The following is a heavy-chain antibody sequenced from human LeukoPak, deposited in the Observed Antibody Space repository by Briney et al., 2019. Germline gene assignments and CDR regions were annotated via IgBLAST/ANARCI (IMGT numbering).Heavy chain of an antibody. CDR1: GLHQHCYF. CDR3: ARVEEGYGTGRRENYYCCYMDV. V-gene: IGHV4-59*07. D-gene: IGHD3-10*01. CDR2: IHYTWST. J-gene: IGHJ6*03. Sequence: LWDTLSLLHSLCGLHQHCYFRSWIRPPPRKGLEWIGYIHYTWSTNLHPSLQSPVTQSVDTSKNQFSLKLGPVTAADTGVCYSARVEEGYGTGRRENYYCCYMDVWGKGNTVTISS.